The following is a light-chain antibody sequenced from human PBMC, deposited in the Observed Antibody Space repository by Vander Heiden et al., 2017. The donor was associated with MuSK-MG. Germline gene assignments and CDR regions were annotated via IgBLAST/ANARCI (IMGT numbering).Light chain of an antibody. CDR1: QSISNRY. V-gene: IGKV3-20*01. CDR3: QQYATSPPGLT. Sequence: EIVLTQSPGTLSLSPGERATLSCRASQSISNRYLAWHQHKPGQAPRLLISGASSRATGIPDRFSGRGSETDFTLTISRLEPEDFAVYYCQQYATSPPGLTFGGGTKVEMK. J-gene: IGKJ4*01. CDR2: GAS.